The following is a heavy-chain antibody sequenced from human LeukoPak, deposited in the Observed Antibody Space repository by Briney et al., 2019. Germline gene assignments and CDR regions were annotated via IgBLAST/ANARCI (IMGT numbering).Heavy chain of an antibody. V-gene: IGHV4-31*03. J-gene: IGHJ3*02. CDR3: ARVWQGIVAVPAAIPGAFDI. D-gene: IGHD2-2*02. Sequence: SQTLSLTCTVSGGSISSGGYYWSWIRQHPGKGLEWIGYIYYSGSTYYNPSLKSRVTISVDTSKNQFSLKLSSVTAADTAVYYCARVWQGIVAVPAAIPGAFDIWGQGTMVTVSS. CDR1: GGSISSGGYY. CDR2: IYYSGST.